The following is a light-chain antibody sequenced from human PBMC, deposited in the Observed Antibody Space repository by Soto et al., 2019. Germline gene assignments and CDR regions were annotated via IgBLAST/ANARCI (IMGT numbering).Light chain of an antibody. J-gene: IGKJ5*01. Sequence: DIQLTQSPSFLSASVGDRVTITCRASQGISSYLAWYQQKPGRAPNLLIYDASNLEAGVPSRFRGSGSGTDFTFTISRLQPEDIATDYCQQYENLPTFGQGTRLEIK. CDR3: QQYENLPT. CDR1: QGISSY. CDR2: DAS. V-gene: IGKV1-33*01.